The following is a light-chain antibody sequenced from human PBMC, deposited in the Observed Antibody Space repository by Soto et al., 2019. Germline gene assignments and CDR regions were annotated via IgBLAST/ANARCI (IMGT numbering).Light chain of an antibody. V-gene: IGKV3-20*01. CDR1: QSVTNSE. J-gene: IGKJ1*01. CDR2: AAS. CDR3: QNHGTT. Sequence: FVLTQSPGNLSLSQGERVTLSCKVSQSVTNSELAWYQQKPGQAPRLLIYAASSRATGIPDRFSGGGSGTDFTLTISRLEPEDSAVYYCQNHGTTFGQGIKVDIK.